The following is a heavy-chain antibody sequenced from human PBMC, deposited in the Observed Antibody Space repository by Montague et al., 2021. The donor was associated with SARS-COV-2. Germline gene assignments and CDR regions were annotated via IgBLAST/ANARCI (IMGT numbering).Heavy chain of an antibody. CDR3: ARDLGWFDV. V-gene: IGHV4-31*03. CDR1: GGSISYGGYF. D-gene: IGHD3-10*01. Sequence: TLSLTCTVSGGSISYGGYFWNWIRQHPGKGLEWIGYIYNSGTTHYKVYLKSRVSLSVDTSKNQFSLNLRSTTAADTAFYYCARDLGWFDVWGQGTTVIVSS. J-gene: IGHJ6*02. CDR2: IYNSGTT.